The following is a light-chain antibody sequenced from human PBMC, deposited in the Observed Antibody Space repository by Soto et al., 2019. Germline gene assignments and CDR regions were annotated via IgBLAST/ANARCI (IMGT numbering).Light chain of an antibody. CDR1: ITDVGGYKY. Sequence: QSVLTQPSSVSGSPGQSITISCTGTITDVGGYKYVSWYQQHPGTAPKLMIFEVNGRPSGVSDRFSGSKSGNTASLTISGLQPEDEADYYCSSFSSSSTPYVFGTGTKVTVL. CDR3: SSFSSSSTPYV. V-gene: IGLV2-14*01. CDR2: EVN. J-gene: IGLJ1*01.